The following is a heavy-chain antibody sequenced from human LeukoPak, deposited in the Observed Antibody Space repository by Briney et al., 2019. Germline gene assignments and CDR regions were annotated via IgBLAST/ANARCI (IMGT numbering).Heavy chain of an antibody. V-gene: IGHV4-39*01. CDR1: GGSISSSSHC. D-gene: IGHD3-16*02. J-gene: IGHJ4*02. CDR2: IFYSGST. CDR3: ARFDRGGDYFDY. Sequence: PSETLSLTCTVSGGSISSSSHCWGWIRQPPGKGLEWTASIFYSGSTYYNPSLKSRVTISVDTSKNQFSLKLTSVTAADTAVYYCARFDRGGDYFDYWGQGTLVTVSS.